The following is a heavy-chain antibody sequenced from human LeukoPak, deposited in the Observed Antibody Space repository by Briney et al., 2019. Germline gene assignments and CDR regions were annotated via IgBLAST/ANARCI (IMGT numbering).Heavy chain of an antibody. CDR2: INPNNGGT. V-gene: IGHV1-2*02. CDR3: ARGYIAAAGFDY. D-gene: IGHD6-13*01. J-gene: IGHJ4*02. Sequence: GASVKVSCKASGYTFTGYYMHWVRQAPGQGLEWMGWINPNNGGTNYAQKFQGRVTMTRDTSISTAYMELSRLRSDDTAVYYCARGYIAAAGFDYWGQGTLVTVSS. CDR1: GYTFTGYY.